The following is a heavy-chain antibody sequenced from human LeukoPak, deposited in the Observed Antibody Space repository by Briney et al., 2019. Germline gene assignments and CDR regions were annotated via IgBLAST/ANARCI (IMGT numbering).Heavy chain of an antibody. V-gene: IGHV4-31*03. CDR3: ARALAAAFDY. Sequence: SEALSLTCTVSGGSISSGGYYWSWIRQHPGKGLEWIGFTYYSGSTYYNPSLKSRVTISVDTSENQFSLKLSSVTAADTAVYYCARALAAAFDYWGQGTLVTVSS. CDR1: GGSISSGGYY. D-gene: IGHD2-2*01. CDR2: TYYSGST. J-gene: IGHJ4*02.